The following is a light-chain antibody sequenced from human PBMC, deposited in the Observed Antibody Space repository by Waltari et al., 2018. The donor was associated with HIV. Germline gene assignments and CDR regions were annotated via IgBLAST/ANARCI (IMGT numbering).Light chain of an antibody. CDR2: KDR. CDR1: KLEDKY. V-gene: IGLV3-1*01. J-gene: IGLJ3*02. Sequence: SYELTQPPSVSVSPGQTASITCSGDKLEDKYVCWYQQKPGQSPGLVLYKDRERPSGIPQRCSGSNSWNTATLTISGTQATDEADYFCQAWDGSNGVFGGGTKLTVL. CDR3: QAWDGSNGV.